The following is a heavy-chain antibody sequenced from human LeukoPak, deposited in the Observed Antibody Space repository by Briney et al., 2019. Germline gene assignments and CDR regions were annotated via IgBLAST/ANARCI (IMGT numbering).Heavy chain of an antibody. Sequence: PGGSLRLSCAASGFTFSDYYMSWIRQAPGKGLEWVPYISSSGNTIYYADSVKGRFTISRGNAKNSLYLQMNSLTAADTAMYYCARDNQYNSDSSDYGGTNFDYWGQGTLVTVSS. CDR3: ARDNQYNSDSSDYGGTNFDY. CDR1: GFTFSDYY. CDR2: ISSSGNTI. D-gene: IGHD3-22*01. J-gene: IGHJ4*02. V-gene: IGHV3-11*01.